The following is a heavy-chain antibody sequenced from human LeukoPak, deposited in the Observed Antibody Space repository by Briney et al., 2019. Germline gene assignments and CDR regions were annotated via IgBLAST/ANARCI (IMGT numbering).Heavy chain of an antibody. CDR2: IIPIFGTA. CDR1: GGTFSSYA. V-gene: IGHV1-69*06. CDR3: ARDGAAAGTDAFDI. D-gene: IGHD6-13*01. Sequence: SVKVPCKASGGTFSSYAISWVRQAPGQGLEWMGGIIPIFGTANYAQKFQGRVTITADKSTSTAYMELSSLRSEDTAVYYCARDGAAAGTDAFDIWGQGTMVTVSS. J-gene: IGHJ3*02.